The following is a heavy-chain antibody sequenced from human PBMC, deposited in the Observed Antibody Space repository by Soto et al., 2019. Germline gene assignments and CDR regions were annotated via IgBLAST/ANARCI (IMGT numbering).Heavy chain of an antibody. V-gene: IGHV4-39*01. Sequence: SETLSLTCTVSGGSISSSPYYWDWIRQPPGKGLEWIGSIYYSGSSYYNPSLTSRLTISVDTSRNQFSLKLTSVTAADTAVYYCARHAVSSWFPHDDSWGQGTLVTVSS. CDR1: GGSISSSPYY. CDR2: IYYSGSS. D-gene: IGHD6-13*01. CDR3: ARHAVSSWFPHDDS. J-gene: IGHJ4*02.